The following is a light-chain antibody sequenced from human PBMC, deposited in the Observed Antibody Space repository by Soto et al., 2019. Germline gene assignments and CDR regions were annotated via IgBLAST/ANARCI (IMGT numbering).Light chain of an antibody. J-gene: IGKJ3*01. V-gene: IGKV1-39*01. CDR1: QTINSY. Sequence: IQMTQSPSSLSASVGDRVTITCRASQTINSYLHWYQHKPGKAPKLLIYNTSNLQSGVPSRFSGSGSGTDFTLTISTLQPEDFATYYCQPGGAFGPGTKVDIK. CDR3: QPGGA. CDR2: NTS.